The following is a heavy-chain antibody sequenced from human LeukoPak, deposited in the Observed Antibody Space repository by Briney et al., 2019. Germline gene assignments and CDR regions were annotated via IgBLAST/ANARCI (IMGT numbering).Heavy chain of an antibody. D-gene: IGHD6-19*01. CDR1: GGSISSTNW. Sequence: SETLSLTCGVSGGSISSTNWWSWVRQPPGQGLEWIGEISLTGETNYNPSLNGRVTMSLDKSRNQLSLKLTSVTAADTAVYYCAREGDSSGWYFDYWGQGTLVTVSS. V-gene: IGHV4-4*02. CDR3: AREGDSSGWYFDY. J-gene: IGHJ4*02. CDR2: ISLTGET.